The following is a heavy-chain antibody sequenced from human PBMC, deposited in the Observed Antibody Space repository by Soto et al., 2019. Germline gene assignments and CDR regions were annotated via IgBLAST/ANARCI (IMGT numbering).Heavy chain of an antibody. CDR2: IYYSGCT. CDR1: GGSISSGGYY. J-gene: IGHJ5*02. CDR3: AREKSHTIFGVVTGGGNWFDP. V-gene: IGHV4-31*03. D-gene: IGHD3-3*01. Sequence: KPSETLSLTCTVSGGSISSGGYYWSWIRQHPGKGLEWIGYIYYSGCTYYNPSLKSRVTISVDTSKNQFSLKLSSVTAADTAVYYCAREKSHTIFGVVTGGGNWFDPWGQGTLVTVS.